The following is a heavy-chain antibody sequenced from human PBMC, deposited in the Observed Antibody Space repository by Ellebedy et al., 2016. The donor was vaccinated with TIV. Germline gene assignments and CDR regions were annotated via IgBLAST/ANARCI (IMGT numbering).Heavy chain of an antibody. CDR3: ARGGFLPLYYYGMDV. Sequence: MPSETLSLTCTVSGGSISSYYWSWIRQPPGKGLEWIGYIYYSGSTNYNPSLKSRVTISVDTSKNQFSLKLSSVTAADTAVYYGARGGFLPLYYYGMDVWGQGTTVTVSS. CDR2: IYYSGST. CDR1: GGSISSYY. J-gene: IGHJ6*02. V-gene: IGHV4-59*01. D-gene: IGHD2-15*01.